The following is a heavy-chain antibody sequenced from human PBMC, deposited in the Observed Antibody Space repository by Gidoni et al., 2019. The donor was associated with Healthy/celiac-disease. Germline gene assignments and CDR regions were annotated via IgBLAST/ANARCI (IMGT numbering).Heavy chain of an antibody. CDR1: GFTFRSYA. V-gene: IGHV3-23*01. CDR2: ISGSGGST. Sequence: EVQLLESGGGLVQPGGSLRLSCAASGFTFRSYAMSWARQAPGKGLEWVSAISGSGGSTYYADSVKGRFTISRDNSKNTLYLQMNSLRAEDTAVYYCAKDPSGDYSNYYYGMDVWGQGTTVTVSS. D-gene: IGHD4-4*01. J-gene: IGHJ6*02. CDR3: AKDPSGDYSNYYYGMDV.